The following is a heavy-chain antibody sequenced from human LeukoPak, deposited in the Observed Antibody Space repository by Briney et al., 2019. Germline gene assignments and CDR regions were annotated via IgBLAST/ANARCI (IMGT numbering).Heavy chain of an antibody. CDR2: IRFDGNNK. CDR3: AKDHRAYCGGDCVDFDY. CDR1: GFTFSSYG. D-gene: IGHD2-21*02. Sequence: QAGGSLRLSCAASGFTFSSYGMHWVRQAPGKGLEWVAFIRFDGNNKYYADSVKGRFTISRDNSKNTLYLQMNSLRGEDTAVYYRAKDHRAYCGGDCVDFDYWGQGTLVTVSS. J-gene: IGHJ4*02. V-gene: IGHV3-30*02.